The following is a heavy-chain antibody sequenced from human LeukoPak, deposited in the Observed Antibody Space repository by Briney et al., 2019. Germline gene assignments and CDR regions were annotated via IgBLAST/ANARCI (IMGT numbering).Heavy chain of an antibody. V-gene: IGHV3-23*01. CDR3: AKDRGSSSWYYNWFDP. D-gene: IGHD6-13*01. CDR1: GFTFSSYA. J-gene: IGHJ5*02. CDR2: ISGSGGST. Sequence: GGSLRLSCAASGFTFSSYAMSWVRQAPGKGLEWVSAISGSGGSTYYADSVKGRFTISRDNSRNTLYLQMNSLRVEDTAVYYCAKDRGSSSWYYNWFDPWGQGTLVTVSS.